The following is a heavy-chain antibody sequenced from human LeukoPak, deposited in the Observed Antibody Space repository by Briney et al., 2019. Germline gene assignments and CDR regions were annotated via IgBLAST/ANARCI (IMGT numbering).Heavy chain of an antibody. D-gene: IGHD5-12*01. Sequence: SEALSLTCTVSGGSTSGYFWSWIRQPAGKGLEWIGRIYSSGINNYNPSLKGRVAMSLDTSKNHLSLNLSSVTAADTAVYYCAREPTSGREPTSGRPLDYWGQGTLVTVSS. CDR3: AREPTSGREPTSGRPLDY. CDR1: GGSTSGYF. J-gene: IGHJ4*02. V-gene: IGHV4-4*07. CDR2: IYSSGIN.